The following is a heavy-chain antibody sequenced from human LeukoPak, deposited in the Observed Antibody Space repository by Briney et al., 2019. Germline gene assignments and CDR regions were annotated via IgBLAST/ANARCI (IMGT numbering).Heavy chain of an antibody. D-gene: IGHD4-17*01. CDR1: GYTLTGYY. V-gene: IGHV1-2*02. J-gene: IGHJ4*02. Sequence: SVKVSCKASGYTLTGYYKHWVRQAPGQGLEWMGWINPNSGGTNYAQKFQGRVTMTRDTSISTAYMELGRLTSDDTAVYYCARTYTVTAPYFDYWGQGTLVTVSS. CDR3: ARTYTVTAPYFDY. CDR2: INPNSGGT.